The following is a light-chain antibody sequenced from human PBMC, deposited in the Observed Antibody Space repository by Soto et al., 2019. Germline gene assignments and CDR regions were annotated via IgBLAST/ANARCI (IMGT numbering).Light chain of an antibody. Sequence: QSALTQPASVSGSPGQSITISCTGTASDVGAYDYVSWYQQHPGTAPKLMIYEVTNRPSGVSDRFSGSKSGNTASLSISGLQADDEADYYWGSYSSDNTYVFGTGTKLTVL. J-gene: IGLJ1*01. CDR3: GSYSSDNTYV. CDR1: ASDVGAYDY. V-gene: IGLV2-14*01. CDR2: EVT.